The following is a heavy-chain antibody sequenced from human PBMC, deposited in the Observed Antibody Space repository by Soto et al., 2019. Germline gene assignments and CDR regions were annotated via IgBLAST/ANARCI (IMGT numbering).Heavy chain of an antibody. J-gene: IGHJ3*02. CDR2: INPATGAA. CDR3: VRGGGVRVAGHAAVDM. D-gene: IGHD6-19*01. Sequence: QLHLVQSGAVVKKPGASVTVSCSASGYPVTAYYMHWVRQAPGRGLELMGGINPATGAAKYTQTFQGRVTMTRDTSPSTVLMEMSGPTSADPAVCYCVRGGGVRVAGHAAVDMWGQANLVTASS. V-gene: IGHV1-2*02. CDR1: GYPVTAYY.